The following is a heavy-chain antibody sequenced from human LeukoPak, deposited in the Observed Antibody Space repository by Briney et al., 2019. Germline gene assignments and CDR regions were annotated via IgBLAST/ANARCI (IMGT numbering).Heavy chain of an antibody. V-gene: IGHV5-51*01. Sequence: GESLKISCKGSGYSFTSYWIGWVRPLPGKGLEWMGIIYPGDSDTRYSPSFQGQVTISADKSISTAYLQWSSLKASDTAMYYCARQPRPYDILTGPTPNWFDPWGQGTLVTVSS. CDR1: GYSFTSYW. CDR3: ARQPRPYDILTGPTPNWFDP. D-gene: IGHD3-9*01. J-gene: IGHJ5*02. CDR2: IYPGDSDT.